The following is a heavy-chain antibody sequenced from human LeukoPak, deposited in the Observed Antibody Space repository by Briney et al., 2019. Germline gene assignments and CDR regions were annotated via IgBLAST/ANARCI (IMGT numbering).Heavy chain of an antibody. CDR2: INHSGST. CDR1: GGSFSGYY. J-gene: IGHJ6*03. D-gene: IGHD6-13*01. CDR3: ARAQIAAAGTYYMDV. Sequence: SETLSLTCAVYGGSFSGYYWSWIRQPPGKGLEWIGEINHSGSTNYNPSLKSRVTIPVDTSKNQFSLRLSSVTAADTAVYYCARAQIAAAGTYYMDVWGKGTTVTVSS. V-gene: IGHV4-34*01.